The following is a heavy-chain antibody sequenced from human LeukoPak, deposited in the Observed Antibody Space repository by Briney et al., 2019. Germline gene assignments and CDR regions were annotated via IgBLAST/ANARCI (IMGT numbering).Heavy chain of an antibody. V-gene: IGHV4-61*01. CDR1: GGSLGSSTYY. J-gene: IGHJ4*02. Sequence: SETLSLTCTVSGGSLGSSTYYWGWIRQPPGKGLEWIGYIYYSGSTNYNPSLKSRVTISVDTSKNQFSLKLSSVTAADTAVYYCARGVMGIAARLFDYWGQGSLVTVSS. CDR2: IYYSGST. D-gene: IGHD6-6*01. CDR3: ARGVMGIAARLFDY.